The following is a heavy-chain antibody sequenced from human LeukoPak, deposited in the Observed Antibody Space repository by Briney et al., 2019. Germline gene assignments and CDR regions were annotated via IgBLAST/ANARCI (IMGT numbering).Heavy chain of an antibody. CDR3: ARRSCSSTACYIKDSFDF. D-gene: IGHD2-2*02. V-gene: IGHV4-59*01. Sequence: SETLSLTCTVSGDSISNYYWSWIRQPPGKGLEWIGYIYYSWSTNYSPSLKSRATISVDTSRNEISVELRLLPDAVAGSCYLARRSCSSTACYIKDSFDFWGQGTMVIVSS. CDR2: IYYSWST. J-gene: IGHJ3*01. CDR1: GDSISNYY.